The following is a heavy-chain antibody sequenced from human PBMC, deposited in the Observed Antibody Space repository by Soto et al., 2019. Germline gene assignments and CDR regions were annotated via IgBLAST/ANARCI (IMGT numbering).Heavy chain of an antibody. J-gene: IGHJ4*02. Sequence: GGSLRLSCAASGFTFSSYAMHWVRQAPGKGLEWVAVISYDGSNKYYADSVKGRFTISRDNSKNTLYLQMNSLRAEDTAVYYCARDPTDYGDYVDYWGQGTLVTVSS. CDR3: ARDPTDYGDYVDY. CDR2: ISYDGSNK. CDR1: GFTFSSYA. V-gene: IGHV3-30-3*01. D-gene: IGHD4-17*01.